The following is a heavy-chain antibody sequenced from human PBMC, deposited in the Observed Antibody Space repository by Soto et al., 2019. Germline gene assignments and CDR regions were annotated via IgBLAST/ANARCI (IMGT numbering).Heavy chain of an antibody. CDR2: INTRTGGT. J-gene: IGHJ4*02. D-gene: IGHD5-18*01. V-gene: IGHV1-2*02. CDR3: ARSFDTSMAPFDY. Sequence: ASVKVSCKASGYTFSDYYINWVRQAPGQGLEWMGWINTRTGGTHSAQNFQGRVTMTRDTPISTAYLELRRVRSDDTAIYYCARSFDTSMAPFDYWGQGALVTVSS. CDR1: GYTFSDYY.